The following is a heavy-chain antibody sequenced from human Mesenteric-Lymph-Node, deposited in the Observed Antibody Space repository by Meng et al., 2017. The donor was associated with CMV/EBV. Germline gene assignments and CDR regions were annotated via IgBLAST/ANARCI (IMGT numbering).Heavy chain of an antibody. CDR1: GDSFSAYP. CDR2: INPNSGDI. CDR3: ARGLYSSGWSFDY. D-gene: IGHD6-19*01. Sequence: ASVKVSCKTSGDSFSAYPINWVRQAPGQGLEWMGWINPNSGDIHYPQKFLGRVTMTRDTSISTAYMELSRLRSDDTAVYYCARGLYSSGWSFDYWGQGTLVTV. V-gene: IGHV1-2*02. J-gene: IGHJ4*02.